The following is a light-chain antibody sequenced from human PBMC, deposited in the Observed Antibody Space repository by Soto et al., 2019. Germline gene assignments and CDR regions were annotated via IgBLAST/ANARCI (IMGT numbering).Light chain of an antibody. CDR3: QQYNSFSKT. CDR1: QSISSW. CDR2: DAS. V-gene: IGKV1-5*01. J-gene: IGKJ1*01. Sequence: DIQRTQSPSTLSASVGYRVTITCRASQSISSWLAWYQQKPGQAPKLLIYDASTLETGVPSRFSGSGYGTEFTLTIASLQPDDSATYYCQQYNSFSKTFGRGTKVDI.